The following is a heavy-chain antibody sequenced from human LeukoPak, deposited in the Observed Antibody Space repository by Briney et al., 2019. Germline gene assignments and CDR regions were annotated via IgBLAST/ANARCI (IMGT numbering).Heavy chain of an antibody. CDR3: ARTSFTIGSGDY. CDR1: GFTFSSYA. J-gene: IGHJ4*02. Sequence: GGSLRLSCAASGFTFSSYAMHWVRQAPGKGLEWVAVISYDGSNKYYADSVKGRFTISRDNSKNTLSLQMNSLRAEDTAVYYCARTSFTIGSGDYWGQGTLVTVSS. CDR2: ISYDGSNK. V-gene: IGHV3-30*04. D-gene: IGHD3-10*01.